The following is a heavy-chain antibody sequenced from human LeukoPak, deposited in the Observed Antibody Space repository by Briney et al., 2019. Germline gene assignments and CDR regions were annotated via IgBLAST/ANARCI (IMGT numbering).Heavy chain of an antibody. D-gene: IGHD5-18*01. V-gene: IGHV1-46*01. CDR1: GYTFTTYY. CDR3: ARVADTAMNYYFDS. J-gene: IGHJ4*02. CDR2: INPSGGYT. Sequence: GASVKVSCKASGYTFTTYYMHWVRQAPGQGLEWMGSINPSGGYTNYAQKFQDRVTMTRDTSTSTVYMELSSLRSEDTAVYFCARVADTAMNYYFDSWGQGTLVTVSS.